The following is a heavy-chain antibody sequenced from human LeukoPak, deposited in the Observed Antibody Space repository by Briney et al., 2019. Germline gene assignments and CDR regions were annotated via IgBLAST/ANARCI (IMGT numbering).Heavy chain of an antibody. D-gene: IGHD2-2*01. CDR3: ARDFALYQLLTHFDY. Sequence: TGGSLRLSCAASGFIFSSYAMHWVRQAPGKGLEWVAVISYDGSNKYHADSVKGRFTISRDNSKNTLYLQMNSLRAEDTAVYYCARDFALYQLLTHFDYWGQGTLVTVSS. J-gene: IGHJ4*02. V-gene: IGHV3-30-3*01. CDR2: ISYDGSNK. CDR1: GFIFSSYA.